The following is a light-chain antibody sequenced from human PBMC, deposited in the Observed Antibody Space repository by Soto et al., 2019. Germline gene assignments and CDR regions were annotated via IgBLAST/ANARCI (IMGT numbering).Light chain of an antibody. J-gene: IGLJ1*01. CDR1: SSDVGSYNL. CDR2: EVS. Sequence: QSALTQPASVSGSPGQSITISCTGTSSDVGSYNLASWYQQHPGKAPKLMIYEVSKRPSGVSNRFSGSKSGNTASLTISGLQAEDEADYYCCSYAGSSYVFGTGTKVTVL. V-gene: IGLV2-23*02. CDR3: CSYAGSSYV.